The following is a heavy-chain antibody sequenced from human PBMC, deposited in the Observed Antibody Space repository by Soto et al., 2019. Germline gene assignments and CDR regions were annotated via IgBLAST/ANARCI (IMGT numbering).Heavy chain of an antibody. CDR3: AREDVTLGPALL. CDR1: GYTFTSYG. CDR2: ISAYNGNT. Sequence: ASVKVSCKASGYTFTSYGISWVLQAPGQGLEWMGWISAYNGNTNYAQKLQGRVTMTTDTSTSTAYMELRSLRSDDTAVYYCAREDVTLGPALLWGQGTLVTVSS. V-gene: IGHV1-18*01. J-gene: IGHJ4*02. D-gene: IGHD1-26*01.